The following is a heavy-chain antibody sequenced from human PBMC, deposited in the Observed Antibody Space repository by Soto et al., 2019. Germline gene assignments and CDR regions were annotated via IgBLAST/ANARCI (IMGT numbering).Heavy chain of an antibody. D-gene: IGHD3-9*01. V-gene: IGHV2-26*01. CDR2: ICSDNER. J-gene: IGHJ6*02. CDR1: GFSLTTGKMG. Sequence: QVTLKESGPALVKPTETLTLTCTVSGFSLTTGKMGVSWIRQPPGKALEWLAHICSDNERSYSTSLQGRLTISKDTAGSQVVLSMTNVDPVDTATYYCARMKVDSYQFYYAMDVWGQGTTVTVSS. CDR3: ARMKVDSYQFYYAMDV.